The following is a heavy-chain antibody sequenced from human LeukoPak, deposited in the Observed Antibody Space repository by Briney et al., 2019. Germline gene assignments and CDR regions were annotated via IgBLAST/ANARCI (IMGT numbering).Heavy chain of an antibody. CDR1: GYSFSSYW. D-gene: IGHD3-10*01. V-gene: IGHV5-10-1*01. CDR3: ARHTISDY. Sequence: GGSLRLSCKGSGYSFSSYWINWVRQMPGKGLEWMGRIDPSDSYTNYDPSFQGHVTISADKSISTAYLQWSSLMASDTAMYYCARHTISDYWGQGTQVTVSS. J-gene: IGHJ4*02. CDR2: IDPSDSYT.